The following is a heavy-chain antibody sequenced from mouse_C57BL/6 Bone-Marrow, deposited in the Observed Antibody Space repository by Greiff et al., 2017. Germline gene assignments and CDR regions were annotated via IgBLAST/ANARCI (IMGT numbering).Heavy chain of an antibody. CDR3: ARWGVYCDSSSYWYFDV. CDR1: GYAFSSYW. V-gene: IGHV1-80*01. D-gene: IGHD1-1*01. CDR2: IYPGDGDT. Sequence: QVQLQQSGAELVKPGASVKISCKASGYAFSSYWMNWVKQRPGKGLEWIGQIYPGDGDTNYNGKFKGKATLTADKSSSTAYMQLSCLTSEDSAVYFCARWGVYCDSSSYWYFDVWGTGTTVTVSS. J-gene: IGHJ1*03.